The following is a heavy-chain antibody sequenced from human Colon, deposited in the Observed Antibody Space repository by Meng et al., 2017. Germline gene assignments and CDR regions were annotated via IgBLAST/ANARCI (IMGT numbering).Heavy chain of an antibody. V-gene: IGHV4-31*03. J-gene: IGHJ4*02. CDR1: GGSIKSGGCN. CDR2: MSDSGTT. D-gene: IGHD4-17*01. CDR3: ARDTLYGTDY. Sequence: QVHLPESGPGLVRPSDDLSLVCTVSGGSIKSGGCNWSWVRQHPGKGLEYIGFMSDSGTTDYNPSLRSRVSISEIGSSKNQFSLTMRSVTAADTATYFCARDTLYGTDYWGQGVLVTVSS.